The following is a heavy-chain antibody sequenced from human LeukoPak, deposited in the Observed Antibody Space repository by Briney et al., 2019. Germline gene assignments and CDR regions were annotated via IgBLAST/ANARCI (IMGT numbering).Heavy chain of an antibody. CDR1: GFTFSSYS. Sequence: PGGSLRLSCAASGFTFSSYSMNWVRQAPGKGLEWVSSISSSSSYIYYADSVKGRFTISRDNAKSSLYLQMNSLRAEDTAVYYCASGEGTGAFDIWGQGTMVTVSS. CDR3: ASGEGTGAFDI. V-gene: IGHV3-21*01. J-gene: IGHJ3*02. CDR2: ISSSSSYI. D-gene: IGHD2-21*01.